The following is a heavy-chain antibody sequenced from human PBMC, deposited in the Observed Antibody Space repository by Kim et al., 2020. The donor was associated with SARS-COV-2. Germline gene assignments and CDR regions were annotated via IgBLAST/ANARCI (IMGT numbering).Heavy chain of an antibody. V-gene: IGHV3-13*05. CDR3: STSCYTDAFDI. CDR2: IGTAGDP. J-gene: IGHJ3*02. D-gene: IGHD2-2*01. Sequence: GGSLRLSCAASGFTFSSYDMHWVRQATGKGLEWVSAIGTAGDPYYPGSVKGRFTISRENAKNSLYLQMNSLRAGDTLGYCSSTSCYTDAFDIWGQGTMVTVSS. CDR1: GFTFSSYD.